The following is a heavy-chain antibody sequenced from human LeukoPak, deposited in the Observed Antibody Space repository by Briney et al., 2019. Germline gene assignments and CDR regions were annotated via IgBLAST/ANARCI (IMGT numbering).Heavy chain of an antibody. CDR2: ISSSSSYI. Sequence: GSLRLSFAASGFTFSSYSMNWVRQAPGKGLEWVSSISSSSSYIYYADSVKGRFTISRDNAKNSLYLQMNSLRAEDTAVYYCARDRTGIVGATGAFDIWGQGTMVTVSS. CDR3: ARDRTGIVGATGAFDI. J-gene: IGHJ3*02. V-gene: IGHV3-21*01. CDR1: GFTFSSYS. D-gene: IGHD1-26*01.